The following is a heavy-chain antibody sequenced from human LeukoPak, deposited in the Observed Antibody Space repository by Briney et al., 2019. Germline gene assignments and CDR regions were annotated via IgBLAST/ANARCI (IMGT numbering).Heavy chain of an antibody. CDR3: ARDRRGWYQALWYFDL. CDR1: GGSISSGDYY. V-gene: IGHV4-30-4*08. J-gene: IGHJ2*01. D-gene: IGHD6-19*01. CDR2: IYYSGST. Sequence: SQTLSLTCTVSGGSISSGDYYWSWIRQPPGKGLEWIGYIYYSGSTYYNPSLKSRVTISVDTSKNQFSLKLSSVTAAHTAVYYCARDRRGWYQALWYFDLWGRGTLVTVSS.